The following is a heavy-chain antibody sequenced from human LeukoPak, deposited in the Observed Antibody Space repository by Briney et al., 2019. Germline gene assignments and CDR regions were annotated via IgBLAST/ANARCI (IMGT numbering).Heavy chain of an antibody. Sequence: PSETLSLTCIVSGASISSDYWSWIRQPPGKGLEWIGYIFFSGSTNYNASLKSRVTMSVDTSKNQFSLNLSSVTAADTAVYYCARERWFGELSSYYYMDVWGKGTTVTISS. V-gene: IGHV4-59*01. CDR3: ARERWFGELSSYYYMDV. D-gene: IGHD3-10*01. CDR2: IFFSGST. CDR1: GASISSDY. J-gene: IGHJ6*03.